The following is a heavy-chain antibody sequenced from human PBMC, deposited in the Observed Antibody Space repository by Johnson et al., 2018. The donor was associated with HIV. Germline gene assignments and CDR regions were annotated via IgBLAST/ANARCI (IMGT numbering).Heavy chain of an antibody. CDR1: GFTFSSFG. CDR2: IRYDDSNK. J-gene: IGHJ3*02. V-gene: IGHV3-30*02. Sequence: QVLLVESGGGVVQPGGSLRLSCAASGFTFSSFGMHWVRQAPGKGLEWVAFIRYDDSNKYFAASVKGRFTIYRDNSKNTLYLQMNSLRAEDTAVYYCAKGGSGTTRIRAQKGAFDIWGQGTMVTVSS. CDR3: AKGGSGTTRIRAQKGAFDI. D-gene: IGHD6-19*01.